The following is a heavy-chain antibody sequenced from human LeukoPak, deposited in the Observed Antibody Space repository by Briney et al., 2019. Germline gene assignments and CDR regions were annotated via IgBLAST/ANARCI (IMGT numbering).Heavy chain of an antibody. CDR1: GFTFSDYY. J-gene: IGHJ4*02. D-gene: IGHD4-17*01. Sequence: GGSLRLSCAASGFTFSDYYMSWIRQAPGKGLEWVSAISGSGGSTYYADSVKGRFTISRDNSKNTLYLQMNSLRAEDTAVYYCAKDRLGRTVTPDYWGQGTLVTVSS. CDR2: ISGSGGST. V-gene: IGHV3-23*01. CDR3: AKDRLGRTVTPDY.